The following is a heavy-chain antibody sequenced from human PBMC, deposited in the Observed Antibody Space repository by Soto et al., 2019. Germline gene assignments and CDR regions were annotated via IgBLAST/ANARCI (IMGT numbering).Heavy chain of an antibody. CDR2: INAGNSDT. V-gene: IGHV1-3*01. D-gene: IGHD3-22*01. CDR3: EPFNSFYYDSSGYSGANTWFEH. Sequence: ASVKVSCKASGYTFTSYAMHWVRQAPGQRLEWMGWINAGNSDTEYSQKFQGRVTITRDTYASTAYMELSSLRSEDKAVYYCEPFNSFYYDSSGYSGANTWFEHCGQGTLDTVSS. J-gene: IGHJ5*02. CDR1: GYTFTSYA.